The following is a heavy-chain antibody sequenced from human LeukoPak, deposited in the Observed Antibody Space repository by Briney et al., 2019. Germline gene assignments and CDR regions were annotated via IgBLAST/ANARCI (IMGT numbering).Heavy chain of an antibody. D-gene: IGHD2-15*01. V-gene: IGHV3-64*02. J-gene: IGHJ4*02. Sequence: GGSLRLSCAASGFTFSSYAMHWVRQAPGKGLEYVSAISTNGGSTYYADSVKGRFTISRDNAKNSLFLQMNSLRAEDTAVYYCARARTPDYWGQGTLVTVSS. CDR3: ARARTPDY. CDR1: GFTFSSYA. CDR2: ISTNGGST.